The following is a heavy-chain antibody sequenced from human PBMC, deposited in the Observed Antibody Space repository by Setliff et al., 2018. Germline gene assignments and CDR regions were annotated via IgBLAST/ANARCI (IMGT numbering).Heavy chain of an antibody. CDR2: ISHGGATK. Sequence: GGSLRLSCAASGFSVSSNYMNWVRQAPGKALEWISFISHGGATKYYADSVKGRFTISRDNAKNSVFLDMNSLRVDDTATYYCARDRLTSARYWTSDYWGQGTLVTVSS. V-gene: IGHV3-48*01. CDR1: GFSVSSNY. D-gene: IGHD2-8*02. J-gene: IGHJ4*02. CDR3: ARDRLTSARYWTSDY.